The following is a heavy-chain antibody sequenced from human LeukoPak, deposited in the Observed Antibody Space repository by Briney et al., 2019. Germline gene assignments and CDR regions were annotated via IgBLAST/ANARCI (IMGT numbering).Heavy chain of an antibody. V-gene: IGHV1-2*06. CDR2: INPNSGGT. CDR3: ARPNYDSSGYYYLTSAEYFQH. CDR1: GYTFTGYY. D-gene: IGHD3-22*01. J-gene: IGHJ1*01. Sequence: ASVKVSCKASGYTFTGYYMHWVRQAPGQGLEWMGRINPNSGGTNYAQKFQGRVTMTRDTSISTAYMELSRLRSDDTAVYYCARPNYDSSGYYYLTSAEYFQHWGQGTLVTASS.